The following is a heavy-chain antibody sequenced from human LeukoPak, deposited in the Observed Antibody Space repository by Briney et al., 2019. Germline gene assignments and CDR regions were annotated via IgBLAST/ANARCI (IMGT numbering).Heavy chain of an antibody. CDR1: GVSISSSSYY. V-gene: IGHV4-39*01. Sequence: PSETLSLTCTVSGVSISSSSYYWGWIRQPPGKGLEWIGSIYHSGSTYYNPALKSRTTISVDTSKNQFSLKLSSVAAADTAVYYCARPVGSPYCSSTSCYNWFNPWGQGTLVTVSS. J-gene: IGHJ5*02. CDR3: ARPVGSPYCSSTSCYNWFNP. CDR2: IYHSGST. D-gene: IGHD2-2*01.